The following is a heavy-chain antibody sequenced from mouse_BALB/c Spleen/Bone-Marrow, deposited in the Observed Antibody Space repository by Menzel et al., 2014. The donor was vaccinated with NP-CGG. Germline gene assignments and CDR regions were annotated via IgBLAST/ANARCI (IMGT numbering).Heavy chain of an antibody. CDR1: GFTFTDYY. CDR2: IRNEANGYTT. CDR3: ARDNGSSPSYWFLNV. V-gene: IGHV7-3*02. D-gene: IGHD1-1*01. J-gene: IGHJ1*01. Sequence: EVHLVESGGGLVQPGGSLRLSCATSGFTFTDYYMTWVRQPSGKALEWLSFIRNEANGYTTEYSASVKGRFTISRDNSQSILYLQMNTLRPEDSATYYCARDNGSSPSYWFLNVWGAGTTVTVSS.